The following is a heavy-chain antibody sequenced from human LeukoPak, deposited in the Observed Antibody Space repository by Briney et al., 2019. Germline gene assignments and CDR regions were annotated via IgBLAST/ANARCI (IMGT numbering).Heavy chain of an antibody. D-gene: IGHD3-10*01. CDR3: ARRSIYGSGVDI. J-gene: IGHJ3*02. V-gene: IGHV4-59*08. CDR1: GGSISSYY. Sequence: SETLSLTCTVSGGSISSYYWSWIRQPPGKGLEWIGYIYYSGSTNYNPSLKSRATISVDTSKNQFSLKLSSVTAADTAVYYCARRSIYGSGVDIWGQGTMATVSS. CDR2: IYYSGST.